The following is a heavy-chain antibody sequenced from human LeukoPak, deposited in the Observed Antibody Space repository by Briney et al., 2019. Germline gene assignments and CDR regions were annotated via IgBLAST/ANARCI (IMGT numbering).Heavy chain of an antibody. D-gene: IGHD5-18*01. Sequence: SETLSLTCAVYGGSFSGYYWSWIRQPPGKGLEWIGEINHSGSTNYNPSLKSRVTISVDTSKNQFSLKLSSVTAADTAVYYCARFGQLWSPLDYWGQGTLVTVSS. J-gene: IGHJ4*02. CDR2: INHSGST. CDR3: ARFGQLWSPLDY. V-gene: IGHV4-34*01. CDR1: GGSFSGYY.